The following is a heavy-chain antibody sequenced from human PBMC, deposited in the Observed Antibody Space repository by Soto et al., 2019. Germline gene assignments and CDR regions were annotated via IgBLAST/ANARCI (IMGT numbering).Heavy chain of an antibody. Sequence: PGGSLRLSCSASGFTFNSYSMNWVRQAPGKGLEWVSSINTTGSGTYYADSVKGRFTISRDNTKNTLYLQMNSLRAEDTAVYYCAKGGSSWSRFDYWGQGTLVTVSS. J-gene: IGHJ4*02. D-gene: IGHD6-13*01. V-gene: IGHV3-21*04. CDR1: GFTFNSYS. CDR3: AKGGSSWSRFDY. CDR2: INTTGSGT.